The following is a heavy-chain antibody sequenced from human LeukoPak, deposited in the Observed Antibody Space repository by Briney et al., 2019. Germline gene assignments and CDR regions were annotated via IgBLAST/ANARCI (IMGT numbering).Heavy chain of an antibody. CDR2: IIPIFGTA. CDR3: ARGGNPDYYDSSGYYYFDY. J-gene: IGHJ4*02. Sequence: SVKVSCKVSGYTLTELSMHWVRQAPGQGLEWMGGIIPIFGTANYAQKFQGRVTITTDESTSTAYMELSSLRSEDTAVYYCARGGNPDYYDSSGYYYFDYWGQGTLVTVSS. V-gene: IGHV1-69*05. CDR1: GYTLTELS. D-gene: IGHD3-22*01.